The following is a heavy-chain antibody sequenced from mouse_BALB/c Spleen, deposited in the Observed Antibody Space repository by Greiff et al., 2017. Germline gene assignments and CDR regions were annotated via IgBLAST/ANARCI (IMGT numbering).Heavy chain of an antibody. CDR3: APTIYYDYDVFAY. CDR2: INPSTGYT. D-gene: IGHD2-4*01. CDR1: GYTFTSYW. J-gene: IGHJ3*01. V-gene: IGHV1-7*01. Sequence: QVQLKQSGAELAKPGASVKMSCKASGYTFTSYWMHWVKQRPGQGLEWIGYINPSTGYTEYNQKFKDKATLTADKSSSTAYMQLSSLTSEDSAVYYCAPTIYYDYDVFAYWGQGTLVTVSA.